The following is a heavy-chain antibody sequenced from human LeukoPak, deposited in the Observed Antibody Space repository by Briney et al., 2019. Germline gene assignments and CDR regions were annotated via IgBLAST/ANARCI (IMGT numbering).Heavy chain of an antibody. V-gene: IGHV1-69*13. CDR2: IIPIFGTA. J-gene: IGHJ4*02. CDR1: GGTFSNYA. D-gene: IGHD6-6*01. CDR3: RYSSSAQYFDY. Sequence: GASVKVSCKASGGTFSNYAISWVRQAPGQGLEWMGGIIPIFGTANYAQKFQGRVTITADESTSTAYMELSSLRSEDTAVYYCRYSSSAQYFDYWGQGTLVTVSS.